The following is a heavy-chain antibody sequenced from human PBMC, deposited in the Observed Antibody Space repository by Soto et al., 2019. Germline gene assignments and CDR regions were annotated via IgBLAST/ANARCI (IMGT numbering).Heavy chain of an antibody. CDR1: GGCISSAAYY. Sequence: QVQLQESGPGLVKPSQTLSLTCTVSGGCISSAAYYWSWIRQHPGKGLEWIGYISHSGSTYYTPYLKSRVIISADTSKNQFSVNLTSVTAADTAVYYCAREYTYGSNFFDCWGEGSLVTLSS. J-gene: IGHJ4*02. D-gene: IGHD5-18*01. CDR2: ISHSGST. V-gene: IGHV4-31*03. CDR3: AREYTYGSNFFDC.